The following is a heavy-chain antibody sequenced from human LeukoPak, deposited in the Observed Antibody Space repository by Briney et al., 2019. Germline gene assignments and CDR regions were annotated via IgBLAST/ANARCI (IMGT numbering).Heavy chain of an antibody. V-gene: IGHV3-30*02. J-gene: IGHJ3*02. CDR3: AKVSLNMVNDAFDI. Sequence: GGSLRLSCAASGFIFSSYGMHWVRQAPDKGLEWVAFIRYDGSRKYYADSVKGRFTISRDNSKNTLYLQMDSLRAEDTAMYYCAKVSLNMVNDAFDIWGQGTMVSVSS. CDR1: GFIFSSYG. CDR2: IRYDGSRK. D-gene: IGHD4/OR15-4a*01.